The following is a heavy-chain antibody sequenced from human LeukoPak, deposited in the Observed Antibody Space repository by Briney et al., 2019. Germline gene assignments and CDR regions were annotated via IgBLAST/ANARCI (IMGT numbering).Heavy chain of an antibody. CDR1: GDSVSSNSAA. J-gene: IGHJ3*02. CDR2: TYYRSKLYN. CDR3: AISSVGTAFDI. Sequence: SQTLSLTCAISGDSVSSNSAAWHWLRQSPSRGLEWLGRTYYRSKLYNDYALSVKSLITINPDTSKNRFSLQLNSVTPEDTAVYYCAISSVGTAFDIWGQGTMVTVSS. V-gene: IGHV6-1*01. D-gene: IGHD6-13*01.